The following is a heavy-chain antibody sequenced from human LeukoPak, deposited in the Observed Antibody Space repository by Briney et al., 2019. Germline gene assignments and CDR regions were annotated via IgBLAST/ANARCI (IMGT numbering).Heavy chain of an antibody. CDR3: ARQIDVYDDSSGYQGFDY. D-gene: IGHD3-22*01. CDR1: GYTFTSYY. CDR2: IDPSGGST. Sequence: GASVKVSCKASGYTFTSYYMHWVRQAPGQGLEWMGVIDPSGGSTSYTQKFQGRVTMTRDTSTSTVYMELSSLRSEDTAVYYCARQIDVYDDSSGYQGFDYWGQGTLVTVSS. J-gene: IGHJ4*02. V-gene: IGHV1-46*01.